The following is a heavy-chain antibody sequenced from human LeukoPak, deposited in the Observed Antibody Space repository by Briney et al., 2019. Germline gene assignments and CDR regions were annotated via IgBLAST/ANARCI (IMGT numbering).Heavy chain of an antibody. CDR1: GFTFSSYA. CDR3: AKAHPSSGWYFGYFDY. D-gene: IGHD6-19*01. V-gene: IGHV3-23*01. J-gene: IGHJ4*02. Sequence: GGSLRLSCAASGFTFSSYAMSWVRQAPGKGLEWVSAISGSGGSTYYADSVKGRFTISRDNSKNTLYLQMNSLRAEDTAVYYCAKAHPSSGWYFGYFDYWGQGTLVTVSS. CDR2: ISGSGGST.